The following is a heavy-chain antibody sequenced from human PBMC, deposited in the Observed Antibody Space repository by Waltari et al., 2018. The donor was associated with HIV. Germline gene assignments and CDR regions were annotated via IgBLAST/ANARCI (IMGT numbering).Heavy chain of an antibody. CDR3: ARDLTIFGVAPPYWYYGMDV. Sequence: QLQLQESGPGLVKPSETLSLTCTVSGGSISSSSYYWGWIRQPPGQGLEWIGSIYYSGSTYYNPSLKSRVTISVDTSKNQFSLKLSSVTAADTAVYYCARDLTIFGVAPPYWYYGMDVWGQGTTVTVSS. CDR1: GGSISSSSYY. CDR2: IYYSGST. J-gene: IGHJ6*02. D-gene: IGHD3-3*01. V-gene: IGHV4-39*07.